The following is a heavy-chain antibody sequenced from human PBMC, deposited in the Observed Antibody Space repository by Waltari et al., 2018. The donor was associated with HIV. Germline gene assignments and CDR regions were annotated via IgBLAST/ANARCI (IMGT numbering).Heavy chain of an antibody. J-gene: IGHJ4*02. CDR3: AKSWGVGGFDY. CDR1: GFTFSSYG. D-gene: IGHD3-16*01. V-gene: IGHV3-30*18. Sequence: QVQLVESGGGVVQPGRSLRLSCAASGFTFSSYGMHWVRQAPGKGREWVAVISYEGSNKYYADSVKGRFTISRDNSKNTLYLQMNSLRAEDTAVYYCAKSWGVGGFDYWGQGTLVTVSS. CDR2: ISYEGSNK.